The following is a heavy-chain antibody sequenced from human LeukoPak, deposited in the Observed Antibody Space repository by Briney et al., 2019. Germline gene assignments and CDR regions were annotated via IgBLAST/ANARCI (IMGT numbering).Heavy chain of an antibody. CDR3: ARIYCSSISCYISY. CDR2: IYHSGNT. CDR1: GYSISNGYF. J-gene: IGHJ4*02. D-gene: IGHD2-2*02. V-gene: IGHV4-38-2*01. Sequence: SETLSLTCAVSGYSISNGYFWGWIRQPPGKGLEWIGSIYHSGNTYYNPSLKSRVTISVDTSKSQFSLKLTSVTAADTAVYYCARIYCSSISCYISYWGQGSLVTVSS.